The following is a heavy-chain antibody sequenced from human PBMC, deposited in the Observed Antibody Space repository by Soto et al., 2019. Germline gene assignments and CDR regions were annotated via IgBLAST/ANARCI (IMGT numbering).Heavy chain of an antibody. J-gene: IGHJ5*02. V-gene: IGHV1-18*01. CDR1: SYTFFNYG. CDR2: ISAYNGNT. Sequence: GXSGKVCYETSSYTFFNYGISWVRQAPGQGLEWMGWISAYNGNTNYAQNLQGRVTMTTDTSTKTAYMELRSLRSDDTAVYYCARRSSTSSWFDPWGQGSMVTFS. CDR3: ARRSSTSSWFDP. D-gene: IGHD6-6*01.